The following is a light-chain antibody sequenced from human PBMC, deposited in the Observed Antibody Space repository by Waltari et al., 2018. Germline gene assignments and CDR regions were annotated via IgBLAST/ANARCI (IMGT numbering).Light chain of an antibody. CDR3: QQYHEWTST. CDR1: QSFSRS. V-gene: IGKV3-15*01. J-gene: IGKJ1*01. CDR2: DAS. Sequence: EIVMTQSPATLSVSPGERATLSCRASQSFSRSLAWYQQKPGLAPRLLIYDASTRATGVPARFSGTGSGTEFTLTISSLQSEDFALYYCQQYHEWTSTFGQGTKVEI.